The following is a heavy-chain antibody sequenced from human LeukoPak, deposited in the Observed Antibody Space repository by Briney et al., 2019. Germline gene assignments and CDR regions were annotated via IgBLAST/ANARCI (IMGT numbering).Heavy chain of an antibody. D-gene: IGHD5-12*01. V-gene: IGHV3-33*01. CDR3: ARRRGYSGYDLDY. J-gene: IGHJ4*02. CDR2: IWYDGSNK. CDR1: GFTFSSYG. Sequence: PGRSLRLSCAASGFTFSSYGMHWVRQAPGKGLEWVAVIWYDGSNKYYADSVKGRFTISKDNSMNTLYLQMNSLRAEDTAVYYCARRRGYSGYDLDYWGQGTLVTVSS.